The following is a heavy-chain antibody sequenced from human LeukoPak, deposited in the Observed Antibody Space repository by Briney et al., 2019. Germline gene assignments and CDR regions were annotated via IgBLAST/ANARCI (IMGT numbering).Heavy chain of an antibody. CDR3: ASLCWGNQLAGFDS. D-gene: IGHD3-10*02. CDR2: MRRDGNEI. CDR1: GFTFSTYW. Sequence: GGSLRLSCSASGFTFSTYWMSWVRQAPGKGLEWVANMRRDGNEIYYLDSVRGRFTISRDNAKNSLYLQMNSLRAEDTAVYYCASLCWGNQLAGFDSWGQGTLVTVSS. V-gene: IGHV3-7*01. J-gene: IGHJ4*02.